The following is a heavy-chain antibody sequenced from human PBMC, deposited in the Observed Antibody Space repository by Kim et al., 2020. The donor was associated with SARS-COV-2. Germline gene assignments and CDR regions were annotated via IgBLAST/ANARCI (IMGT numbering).Heavy chain of an antibody. CDR3: VTPSPYYDILTGYC. V-gene: IGHV3-11*01. Sequence: GGSLRLSCAASGFTFSDYYMSWIRQAPGKGLEWVSYISSSGSTIYYADSVKGRFTISRDNAKNSLYLQMNSLRAEDTAVYYCVTPSPYYDILTGYCWGQGTLVTVSS. CDR1: GFTFSDYY. J-gene: IGHJ4*02. CDR2: ISSSGSTI. D-gene: IGHD3-9*01.